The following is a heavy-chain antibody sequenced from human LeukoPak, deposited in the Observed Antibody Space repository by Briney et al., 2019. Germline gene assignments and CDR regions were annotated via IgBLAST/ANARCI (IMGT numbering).Heavy chain of an antibody. CDR1: GFTFSSYG. CDR3: ARGGEWQQFLVAAFDI. CDR2: ISGSGGST. J-gene: IGHJ3*02. V-gene: IGHV3-23*01. D-gene: IGHD5-24*01. Sequence: PGGSLRLSCAASGFTFSSYGMSWVRQAPGKGLEWVSAISGSGGSTYYADSVKGRFTISRDNSKNTLYLQMNSLRTEDAAIYYCARGGEWQQFLVAAFDIWGQGTMVTVSS.